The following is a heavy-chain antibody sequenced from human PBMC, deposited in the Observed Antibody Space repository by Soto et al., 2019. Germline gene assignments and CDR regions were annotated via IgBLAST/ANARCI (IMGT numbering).Heavy chain of an antibody. CDR2: ISYDGSNE. D-gene: IGHD3-22*01. CDR3: AKDPMYSSGYFDY. CDR1: GFTFSSYG. V-gene: IGHV3-30*18. Sequence: GGSLRLSCAASGFTFSSYGMHWVRQAPGKGLEWVAVISYDGSNEYYADSVKGRFTISRDNSKNTLYLQMNSLRAEDTAVYYCAKDPMYSSGYFDYWGQGTLVTVSS. J-gene: IGHJ4*02.